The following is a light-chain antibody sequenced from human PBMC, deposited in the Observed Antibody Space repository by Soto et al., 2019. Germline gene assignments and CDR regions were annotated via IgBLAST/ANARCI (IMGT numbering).Light chain of an antibody. CDR2: GAS. CDR3: QQYNNWPPWT. V-gene: IGKV3-15*01. Sequence: EIVLTQSPDTLSVSPGESATLSCRASQSVSRNLAWYQQKPGQAPRLLIYGASTRATGIPARFSGSGSRTEFTLTISSLQSEDFAFYYCQQYNNWPPWTFGQGTKVEIK. CDR1: QSVSRN. J-gene: IGKJ1*01.